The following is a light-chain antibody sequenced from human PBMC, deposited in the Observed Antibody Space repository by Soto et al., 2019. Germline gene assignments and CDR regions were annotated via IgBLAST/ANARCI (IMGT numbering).Light chain of an antibody. J-gene: IGLJ3*02. CDR2: EVS. CDR3: SSYSSISTWV. CDR1: SSDVGGHNY. V-gene: IGLV2-14*01. Sequence: QSALTQPASVSGSPGQSITISCTGTSSDVGGHNYVSWHQQHPGNAPKLMIYEVSNRPSGVSNRFSASKSGNTASLTISGLQAEDEGEYYCSSYSSISTWVFGGGTKVTVL.